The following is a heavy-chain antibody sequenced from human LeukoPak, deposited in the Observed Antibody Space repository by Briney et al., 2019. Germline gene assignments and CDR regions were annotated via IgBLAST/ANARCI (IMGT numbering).Heavy chain of an antibody. CDR1: GYTFTSYG. CDR2: MNPNSGNT. CDR3: ARGTRPGYFYYYYYMDV. J-gene: IGHJ6*03. Sequence: GASVKVSCKASGYTFTSYGISWVRQAPGQGLEWMGWMNPNSGNTGYAQKFQGRVTITRNTSISTAYMELSSLRSEDTAVYYCARGTRPGYFYYYYYMDVWGKGTTVTVSS. V-gene: IGHV1-8*03.